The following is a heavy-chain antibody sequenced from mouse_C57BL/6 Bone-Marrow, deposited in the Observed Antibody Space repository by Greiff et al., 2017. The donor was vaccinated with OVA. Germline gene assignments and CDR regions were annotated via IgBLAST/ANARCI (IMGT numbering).Heavy chain of an antibody. V-gene: IGHV5-4*03. CDR3: ARWLLLFDY. D-gene: IGHD2-3*01. CDR1: GFTFTSYA. CDR2: ISAGGSYT. Sequence: DVKLVESGGGLVKPGGSLKFSCAASGFTFTSYAMPWVRQTPEKRLEWVAIISAGGSYTYYPDNVKGRVTISRDNSKNNLYLQISRLKSEDSAIYYCARWLLLFDYWGRGHTLTVSS. J-gene: IGHJ2*01.